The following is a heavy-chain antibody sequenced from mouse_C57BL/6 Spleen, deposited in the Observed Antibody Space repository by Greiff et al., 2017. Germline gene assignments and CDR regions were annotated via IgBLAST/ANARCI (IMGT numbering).Heavy chain of an antibody. CDR3: ARRGLYYYGSSYFDY. D-gene: IGHD1-1*01. CDR2: IDPSDSET. V-gene: IGHV1-52*01. Sequence: QVQLKQPGAELVRPGSSVKLSCKASGYTFTSYWMHWVKQRPIQGLEWIGNIDPSDSETHYNQKFKDKATLTVDKSSSTAYMQLSSLTSEDSAVYYCARRGLYYYGSSYFDYWGQGTTLTVSS. CDR1: GYTFTSYW. J-gene: IGHJ2*01.